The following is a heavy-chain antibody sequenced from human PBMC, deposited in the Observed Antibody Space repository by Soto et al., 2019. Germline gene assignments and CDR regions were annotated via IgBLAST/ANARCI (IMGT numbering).Heavy chain of an antibody. CDR2: IKQDGSEK. D-gene: IGHD2-21*01. J-gene: IGHJ1*01. V-gene: IGHV3-7*01. Sequence: ESGGGLVQPGGSLRLSCTASGFTFSSYWMSWVRQAPGKGLEWVANIKQDGSEKYYVDSVKGRFTISRDNAKNSLYLQMNSLRAEDTAVYYCARVAVVVFDIKYFQHWGQGTLVTV. CDR3: ARVAVVVFDIKYFQH. CDR1: GFTFSSYW.